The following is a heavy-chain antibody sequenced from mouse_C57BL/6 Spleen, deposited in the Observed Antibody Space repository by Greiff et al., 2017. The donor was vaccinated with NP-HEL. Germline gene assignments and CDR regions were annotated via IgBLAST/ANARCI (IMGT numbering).Heavy chain of an antibody. Sequence: QVQLQQSGAELVKPGASVKISCKASGYAFSSYWMNWVKQRPGKGLGWIGQIYPGDGDTNYNGKFKGKATLTADKSSSTAYMQLSSLTSEDSAVYFCARGSTMVTTGFDCWGQGTTLTVSS. D-gene: IGHD2-2*01. CDR1: GYAFSSYW. CDR2: IYPGDGDT. V-gene: IGHV1-80*01. CDR3: ARGSTMVTTGFDC. J-gene: IGHJ2*01.